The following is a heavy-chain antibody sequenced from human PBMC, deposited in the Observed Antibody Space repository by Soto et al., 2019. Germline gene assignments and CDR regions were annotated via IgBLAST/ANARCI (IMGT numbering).Heavy chain of an antibody. CDR3: ARDEMVVATGSRTWHYYYGMDV. D-gene: IGHD2-15*01. CDR2: IIPIFGTA. Sequence: QVQLVQSGAEVKKPGSSVKVSCKSSGGTFSTYAISWVRQAPGQGLERMGGIIPIFGTANYAQKFQGRVTITADESTTTAYMEVISLRSEDTAVYYCARDEMVVATGSRTWHYYYGMDVWGQGTTVTVSS. V-gene: IGHV1-69*12. J-gene: IGHJ6*02. CDR1: GGTFSTYA.